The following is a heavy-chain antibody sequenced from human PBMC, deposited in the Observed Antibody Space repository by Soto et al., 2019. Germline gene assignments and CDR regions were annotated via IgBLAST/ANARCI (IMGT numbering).Heavy chain of an antibody. CDR1: GGSFSGYY. D-gene: IGHD1-1*01. Sequence: PSETLSLTCAVYGGSFSGYYWTWIRQPPGTGLEWIGEINHSGSTNYNPSLKSRLTISVDTSKNQFSLKLTSMTAADTAVYYCARGGRNRYGLDVWGQGPTVTVSS. J-gene: IGHJ6*02. V-gene: IGHV4-34*01. CDR3: ARGGRNRYGLDV. CDR2: INHSGST.